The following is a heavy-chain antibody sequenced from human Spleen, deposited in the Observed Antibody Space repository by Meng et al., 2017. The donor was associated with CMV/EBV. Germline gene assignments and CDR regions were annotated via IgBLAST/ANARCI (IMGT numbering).Heavy chain of an antibody. CDR2: IYSGGSST. V-gene: IGHV3-23*03. D-gene: IGHD1-26*01. CDR3: AKEVSRREQDYFDY. CDR1: GFTFSSYA. J-gene: IGHJ4*02. Sequence: AASGFTFSSYAMSWVRQAPGKGLEWVSVIYSGGSSTYYADSVKGRFTISRDNSKNTLYLQMNSLRAEDTAVYYCAKEVSRREQDYFDYWGQGTLVTVSS.